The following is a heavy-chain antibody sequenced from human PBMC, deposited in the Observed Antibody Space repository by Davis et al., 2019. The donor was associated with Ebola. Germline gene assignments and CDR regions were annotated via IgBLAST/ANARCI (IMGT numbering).Heavy chain of an antibody. J-gene: IGHJ4*02. V-gene: IGHV3-74*01. CDR1: GFTFSSHW. CDR2: IDFHGSGT. Sequence: PGGSLRLSCVASGFTFSSHWMQWVRQAPGKGLVWVSSIDFHGSGTTYTDSVKGRFTVSRDNAKNTLYLQMNSLRGEDTTVYYCARGTHYAHDYWGQGTLVTVSS. CDR3: ARGTHYAHDY. D-gene: IGHD2-2*01.